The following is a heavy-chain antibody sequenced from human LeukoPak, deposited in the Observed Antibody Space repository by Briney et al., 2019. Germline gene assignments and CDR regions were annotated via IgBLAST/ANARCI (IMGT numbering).Heavy chain of an antibody. V-gene: IGHV1-8*03. Sequence: ASVKVSYKASGYTFTSYDINWVRQATGQGLEWMGWMNPNSGNTGYAQKFQGRVTITRNTSISTAYMELSSLRSEDTAVYYCARAPDIVVVPAAMADDAFDIWGQGTMVTVSS. D-gene: IGHD2-2*01. CDR2: MNPNSGNT. J-gene: IGHJ3*02. CDR1: GYTFTSYD. CDR3: ARAPDIVVVPAAMADDAFDI.